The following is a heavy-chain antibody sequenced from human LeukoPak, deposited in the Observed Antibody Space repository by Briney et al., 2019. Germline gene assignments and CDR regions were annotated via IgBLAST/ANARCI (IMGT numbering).Heavy chain of an antibody. CDR2: IYTSGRT. V-gene: IGHV4-61*09. CDR1: GGSISSGSYY. Sequence: SETLSLTCSVSGGSISSGSYYGRWIRPPAGKGLEWIGHIYTSGRTIYNPSLKSRVTISVATSNNQCSLKLSSVTAADTSVYYCARRYCSSTSCYGAFDYWGQGTLVTVSS. J-gene: IGHJ4*02. CDR3: ARRYCSSTSCYGAFDY. D-gene: IGHD2-2*01.